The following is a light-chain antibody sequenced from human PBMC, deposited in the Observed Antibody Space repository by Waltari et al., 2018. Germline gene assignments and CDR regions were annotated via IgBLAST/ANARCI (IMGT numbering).Light chain of an antibody. J-gene: IGKJ1*01. CDR2: KAS. Sequence: DIQMTQSPSTLSASVGDRVTITCRASQSLSNWLAWYQQKHGKAPKVLLYKASTLESGVPSRFSGSGSGTEFTLTISSLQPDDFATYYCQQYRNLWTFGQGTKVEIK. CDR3: QQYRNLWT. V-gene: IGKV1-5*03. CDR1: QSLSNW.